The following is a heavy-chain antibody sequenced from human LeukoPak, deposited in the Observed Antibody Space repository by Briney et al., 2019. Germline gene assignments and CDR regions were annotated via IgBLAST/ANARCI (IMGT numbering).Heavy chain of an antibody. CDR2: IYHSGST. D-gene: IGHD3-16*01. CDR3: ARETSQKGAHYMDV. J-gene: IGHJ6*03. V-gene: IGHV4-4*02. Sequence: PSGTLSLTCAVSGGSISSSNWWIWVRQPPGKGLEWIGEIYHSGSTNYNPSLKSRVTISVDKSKNQFSLKLSSVTAADTAVYYCARETSQKGAHYMDVWGKGTTVTVSS. CDR1: GGSISSSNW.